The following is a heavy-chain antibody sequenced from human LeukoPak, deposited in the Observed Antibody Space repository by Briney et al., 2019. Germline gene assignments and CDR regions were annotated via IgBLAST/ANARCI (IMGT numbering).Heavy chain of an antibody. V-gene: IGHV3-48*03. CDR1: GFTFSSYE. CDR2: ISSSGSTI. Sequence: GGSLRLSCAASGFTFSSYEMNWVRQAPGKGLEWVSYISSSGSTIYYADSVKGRFTISRDNAKNSLYLQMNSLRAEDTAVYYCARDPYSGTYGNTYYYYMDVWGKGTTVTISS. J-gene: IGHJ6*03. D-gene: IGHD1-26*01. CDR3: ARDPYSGTYGNTYYYYMDV.